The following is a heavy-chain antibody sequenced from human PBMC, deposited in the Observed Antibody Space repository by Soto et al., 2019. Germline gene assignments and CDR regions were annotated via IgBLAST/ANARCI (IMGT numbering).Heavy chain of an antibody. V-gene: IGHV1-69*13. CDR1: GGTFSSYA. CDR2: IIPIFGTA. D-gene: IGHD5-18*01. CDR3: ARGIRGYSYGYPLGY. J-gene: IGHJ4*02. Sequence: SVKVSCKASGGTFSSYAISWVRQAPGQGLEWMGGIIPIFGTANYAQKFQGRVTITADESTSTAYMELSSLRSEDTAVYYCARGIRGYSYGYPLGYWGQGTPVTVSS.